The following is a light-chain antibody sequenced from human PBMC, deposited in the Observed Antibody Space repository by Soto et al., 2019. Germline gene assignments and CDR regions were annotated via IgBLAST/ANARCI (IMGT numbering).Light chain of an antibody. J-gene: IGLJ3*02. Sequence: QPVLTQPPSSSGTPGQRVTISCSGSKSNIGSNTVNWYQQLPGKAPKLLIYGDNQRPAGVPDRYTGSKSGTSASLAISGLQSEDEAHYYCAAWDDSLSGSWVFGGGTKVTVL. CDR3: AAWDDSLSGSWV. V-gene: IGLV1-44*01. CDR2: GDN. CDR1: KSNIGSNT.